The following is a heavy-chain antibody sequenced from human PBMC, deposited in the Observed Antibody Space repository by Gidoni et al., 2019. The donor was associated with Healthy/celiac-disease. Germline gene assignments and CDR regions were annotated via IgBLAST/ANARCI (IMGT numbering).Heavy chain of an antibody. J-gene: IGHJ4*02. V-gene: IGHV1-46*01. CDR3: SRGWVPRGVPAAPLDY. D-gene: IGHD2-2*01. Sequence: HWVRQAPGKGLEWMGIINPSGGSTSYAQKFQGRVTMTRDTSTSTVYMELSSLRSEDTAVYYCSRGWVPRGVPAAPLDYWGQGTLVTVSS. CDR2: INPSGGST.